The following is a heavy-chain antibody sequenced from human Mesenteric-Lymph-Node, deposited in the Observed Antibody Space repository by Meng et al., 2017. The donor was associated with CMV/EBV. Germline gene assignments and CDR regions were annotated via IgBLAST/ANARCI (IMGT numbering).Heavy chain of an antibody. CDR2: IYSGGST. V-gene: IGHV3-53*01. CDR3: ARDTTGYSSS. CDR1: GFTVSSNY. Sequence: RLSCAASGFTVSSNYMSWVRQAPGKGLEWVSVIYSGGSTYYADSVKGRFTISRDNSKNTLYLQMNSLRAEDTAVYYCARDTTGYSSSWGQGTLVTVSS. D-gene: IGHD6-13*01. J-gene: IGHJ4*02.